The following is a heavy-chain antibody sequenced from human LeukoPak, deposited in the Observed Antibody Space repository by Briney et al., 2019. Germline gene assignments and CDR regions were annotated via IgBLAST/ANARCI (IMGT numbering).Heavy chain of an antibody. CDR3: ARDPRPLARLFDY. V-gene: IGHV4-4*07. CDR1: GGSISSYY. Sequence: PSETLSLTCTVSGGSISSYYWSRIRQPAGKGLEWIGRIYTSGSTNYNPSLKSRVTMSVDTSKNQFSLKLSSVTAADTAVYYCARDPRPLARLFDYWGQGTLVTVSS. D-gene: IGHD6-6*01. J-gene: IGHJ4*02. CDR2: IYTSGST.